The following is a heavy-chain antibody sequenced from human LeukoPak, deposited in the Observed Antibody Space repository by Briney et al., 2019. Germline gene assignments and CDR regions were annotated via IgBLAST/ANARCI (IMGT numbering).Heavy chain of an antibody. V-gene: IGHV3-48*04. J-gene: IGHJ4*02. CDR2: ISSSGSTI. CDR1: GFTFSTYG. D-gene: IGHD5-24*01. Sequence: GGSLRLSCAASGFTFSTYGMNWVRQAPGKGLEWVSYISSSGSTIYYADSVKGRFTISRDNAKNSLYLQMNSLRAEDTAVYYCASSREDGYPNDYWGQGTLVTVSS. CDR3: ASSREDGYPNDY.